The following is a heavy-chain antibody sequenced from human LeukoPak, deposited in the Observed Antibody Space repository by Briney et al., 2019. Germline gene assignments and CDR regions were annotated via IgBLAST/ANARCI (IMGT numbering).Heavy chain of an antibody. D-gene: IGHD2-2*01. Sequence: ASVKVSCKASGYTFTGYYVHWVRQAPGQGLEWMGWISAYNGNTNYAQKLQGRVTMTTDTSTSTAYMELRSLRSDDTAVYYCARDAVDIVVVPAAHHDAFDIWGQGTMVTVSS. CDR2: ISAYNGNT. J-gene: IGHJ3*02. CDR1: GYTFTGYY. V-gene: IGHV1-18*04. CDR3: ARDAVDIVVVPAAHHDAFDI.